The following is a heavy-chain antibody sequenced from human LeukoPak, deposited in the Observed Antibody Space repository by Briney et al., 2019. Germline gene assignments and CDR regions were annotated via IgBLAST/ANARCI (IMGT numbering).Heavy chain of an antibody. Sequence: PVGSLRLSCAASGFTLSSYAMSWVRQAPGKGLKWVSAISDSGNTYHAGSVKGRFTISRDSSKNTLFLQMNRLTPEDAAVYYCAKAPVTTCRGAYCYPFDYWGQGTLVTVSS. CDR2: ISDSGNT. CDR3: AKAPVTTCRGAYCYPFDY. CDR1: GFTLSSYA. J-gene: IGHJ4*02. D-gene: IGHD2-21*01. V-gene: IGHV3-23*01.